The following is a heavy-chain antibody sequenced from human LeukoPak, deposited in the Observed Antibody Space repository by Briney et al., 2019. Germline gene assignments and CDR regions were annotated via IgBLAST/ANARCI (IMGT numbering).Heavy chain of an antibody. CDR3: ARDHNDILTGSTAFDI. CDR2: IYYSGST. V-gene: IGHV4-31*03. CDR1: GGSISSGGYY. J-gene: IGHJ3*02. D-gene: IGHD3-9*01. Sequence: SQTLSLTCTVSGGSISSGGYYWSWIRQHPGKGLEWIGYIYYSGSTYYNPSLKSRVTILVDTSKNQFSLKLSSVTAADTAVYYCARDHNDILTGSTAFDIWGQGTMVTVSS.